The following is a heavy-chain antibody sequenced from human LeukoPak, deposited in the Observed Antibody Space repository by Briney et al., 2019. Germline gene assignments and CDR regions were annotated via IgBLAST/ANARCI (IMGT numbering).Heavy chain of an antibody. J-gene: IGHJ3*02. D-gene: IGHD2-21*02. CDR2: ISDIGTTQ. Sequence: PGGSLRLSCAASGFTFSSYELNWVRQAPGKGVEWVSYISDIGTTQHYANSVKGRFTISRDNANNSLYLQMNSLTAEDTAVYYCARDRSKVTAYDDALDIWGQGTMVIVSS. CDR1: GFTFSSYE. V-gene: IGHV3-48*03. CDR3: ARDRSKVTAYDDALDI.